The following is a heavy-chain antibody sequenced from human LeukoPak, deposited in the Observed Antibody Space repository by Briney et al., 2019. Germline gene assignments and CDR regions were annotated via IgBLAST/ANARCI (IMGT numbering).Heavy chain of an antibody. CDR2: ISGSGGST. CDR1: GFTFSSYA. D-gene: IGHD2-2*01. J-gene: IGHJ4*02. Sequence: GGSLRLSCAASGFTFSSYAMSWVRQAPGKGLEWVSAISGSGGSTYYADSVKGRFTISRDNSKNTLYLQMNSLRAEDTAVYYRAKAGPPPLMTIIVVVPAGGYFDYWGQGTLVTVSS. V-gene: IGHV3-23*01. CDR3: AKAGPPPLMTIIVVVPAGGYFDY.